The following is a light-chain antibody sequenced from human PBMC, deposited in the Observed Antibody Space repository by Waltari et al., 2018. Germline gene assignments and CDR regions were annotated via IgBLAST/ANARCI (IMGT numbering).Light chain of an antibody. CDR1: QSIGIY. Sequence: EIVLTQSPGTLSLSPGERATLSCRASQSIGIYLAWYQQKPGQAPRLLMYHASSRATCIPDRFSGSGSGTDFSLTISRLEPEDFAVYYCQKYESLPATFGQGTKVEIK. V-gene: IGKV3-20*01. CDR2: HAS. J-gene: IGKJ1*01. CDR3: QKYESLPAT.